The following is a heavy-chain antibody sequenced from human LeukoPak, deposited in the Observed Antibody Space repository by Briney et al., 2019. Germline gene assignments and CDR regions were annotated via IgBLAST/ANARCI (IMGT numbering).Heavy chain of an antibody. D-gene: IGHD2-2*01. CDR1: GYTFTKSY. Sequence: GASVKVSCKASGYTFTKSYMHWVRQAPGQGLEWMGIINPSGGSTSYAQKFQGRVTMTRDTSTSTVYMELSSLRSEDTAVYYCASAPRYCSSTSCQYFDYWGQGTLVTVSS. J-gene: IGHJ4*02. CDR3: ASAPRYCSSTSCQYFDY. CDR2: INPSGGST. V-gene: IGHV1-46*01.